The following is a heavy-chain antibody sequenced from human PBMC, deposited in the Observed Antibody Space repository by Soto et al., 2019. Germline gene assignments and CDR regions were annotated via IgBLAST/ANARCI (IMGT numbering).Heavy chain of an antibody. J-gene: IGHJ5*02. D-gene: IGHD2-2*02. Sequence: ASVKVSCKASGYTFTNYAMHWVRQAPGQRLEWMGWINAGNGNTRYSQKFQGRVTMTTDTSTSTAYMELRSLRSDDTAVYYCARGKTIPRKDWFDPWGQGTLVTVSS. V-gene: IGHV1-3*01. CDR1: GYTFTNYA. CDR2: INAGNGNT. CDR3: ARGKTIPRKDWFDP.